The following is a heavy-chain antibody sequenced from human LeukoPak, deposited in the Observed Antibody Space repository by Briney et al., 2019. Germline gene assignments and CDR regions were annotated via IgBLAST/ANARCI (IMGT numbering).Heavy chain of an antibody. CDR2: ISNDGSNK. Sequence: GGSLRLSCTASGFTFSSYAIHWVRQAPGKGLEWVAVISNDGSNKYYTDSMKGRFTISRDNSKNTLYLQMNSLRTEDTAVYYCARDRKAGGVGEFDPWGQGTLVTVSS. J-gene: IGHJ5*02. CDR1: GFTFSSYA. CDR3: ARDRKAGGVGEFDP. V-gene: IGHV3-30*04. D-gene: IGHD1-26*01.